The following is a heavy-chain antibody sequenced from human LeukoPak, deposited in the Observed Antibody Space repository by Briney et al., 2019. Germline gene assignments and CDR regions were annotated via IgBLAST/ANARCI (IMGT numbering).Heavy chain of an antibody. CDR2: INTNTGNP. Sequence: ASVKVSCKASEYTFTNYAMNWVRQAPGQGLEWMGWINTNTGNPTYAQGFTGRFVFSLDTSVSTAYLQISSLKAEDTAVYYCARPCSGGSCYSSYNAFDIWGQGTMVTVSS. J-gene: IGHJ3*02. V-gene: IGHV7-4-1*02. CDR3: ARPCSGGSCYSSYNAFDI. D-gene: IGHD2-15*01. CDR1: EYTFTNYA.